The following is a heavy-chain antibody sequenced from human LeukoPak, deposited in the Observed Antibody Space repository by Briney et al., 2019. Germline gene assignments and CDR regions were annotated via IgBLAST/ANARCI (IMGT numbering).Heavy chain of an antibody. CDR1: GFTFGDYL. Sequence: GRSLRLSCTATGFTFGDYLMSWFRQAPGKGLEWIGFISGGTTEYAASVKGRFTISRDDSTSIAYLQMNSLTTEDTAVYYCSRGSGWLSVYWGQGTLVTVSS. D-gene: IGHD6-19*01. CDR3: SRGSGWLSVY. V-gene: IGHV3-49*03. J-gene: IGHJ4*02. CDR2: ISGGTT.